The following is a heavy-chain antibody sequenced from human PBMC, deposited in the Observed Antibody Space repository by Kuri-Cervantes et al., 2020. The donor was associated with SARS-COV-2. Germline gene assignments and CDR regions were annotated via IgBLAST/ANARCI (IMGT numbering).Heavy chain of an antibody. V-gene: IGHV3-21*01. CDR2: ISSSSSYI. D-gene: IGHD1-26*01. CDR1: GFTFSSYS. Sequence: GESLKISCAASGFTFSSYSMNWVCQAPGKGLEWVSSISSSSSYIYYADSVKGRFTISRDNAKNSLYLQMNSLRAEDTAVYYCARVHKAGATYYYYYMDVWGKGTTVTVSS. CDR3: ARVHKAGATYYYYYMDV. J-gene: IGHJ6*03.